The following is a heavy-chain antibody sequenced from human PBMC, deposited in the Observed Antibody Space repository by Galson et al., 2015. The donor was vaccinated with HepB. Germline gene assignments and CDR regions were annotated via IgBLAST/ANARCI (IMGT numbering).Heavy chain of an antibody. Sequence: SVKVSCKASGGTFSSYAISWVRQAPGQGLEWMGGIIPIFGTANYAQKFQGRVTITADESTSTAYMELRSLRSEDTAVYYCASSRDSDRGAFDIWGRGTMVTVSS. J-gene: IGHJ3*02. CDR1: GGTFSSYA. D-gene: IGHD3-16*01. CDR2: IIPIFGTA. V-gene: IGHV1-69*13. CDR3: ASSRDSDRGAFDI.